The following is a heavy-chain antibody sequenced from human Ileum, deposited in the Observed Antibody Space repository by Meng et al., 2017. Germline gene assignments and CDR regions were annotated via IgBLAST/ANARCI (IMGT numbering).Heavy chain of an antibody. J-gene: IGHJ4*02. CDR2: ISFDGNYK. V-gene: IGHV3-30*15. Sequence: VEGGGSGGGVVQLGRSLGVFCADSGFTFSSYAMHWVRQAPGKGLEWVALISFDGNYKDYPDSVKGRFTISRDNSKNTLYLQMSSLRVEDTAVYYCVGEVGPRDFDNWGQGILVTVSS. CDR1: GFTFSSYA. D-gene: IGHD1-26*01. CDR3: VGEVGPRDFDN.